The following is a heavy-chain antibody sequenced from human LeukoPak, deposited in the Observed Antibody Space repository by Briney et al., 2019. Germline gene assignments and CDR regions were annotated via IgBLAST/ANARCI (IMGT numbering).Heavy chain of an antibody. J-gene: IGHJ3*02. D-gene: IGHD3-22*01. V-gene: IGHV5-51*01. Sequence: GESLKISCKGSGYSFTSYWIGWVRQMPGKGLEWMGIIYPGDSDTRYSPSFQGQVTISADKSISTAYLQWSSLKASDTAMAYCASSYDSSGYYYVDDAFDIWGQGTMVTVSS. CDR2: IYPGDSDT. CDR3: ASSYDSSGYYYVDDAFDI. CDR1: GYSFTSYW.